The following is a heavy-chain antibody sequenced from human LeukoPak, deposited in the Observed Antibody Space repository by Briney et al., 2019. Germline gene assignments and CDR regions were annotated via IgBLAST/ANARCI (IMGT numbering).Heavy chain of an antibody. Sequence: SETLSLTCAIYGGSFSGYYWSWIRQPPGRGLEWIGGINHSGRTNYNPSLKSRVTISVDTSKNQFSLKLSSVTAADTAVYYCARIFGYSSRQDYWGQGTLVTVSS. CDR1: GGSFSGYY. CDR3: ARIFGYSSRQDY. CDR2: INHSGRT. J-gene: IGHJ4*02. D-gene: IGHD6-13*01. V-gene: IGHV4-34*01.